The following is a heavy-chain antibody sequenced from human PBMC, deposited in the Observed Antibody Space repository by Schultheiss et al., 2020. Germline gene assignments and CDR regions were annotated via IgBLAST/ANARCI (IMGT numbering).Heavy chain of an antibody. V-gene: IGHV4-31*03. CDR2: IYHSGST. Sequence: LRLSCTVSGGSISSGGSYWGWIRQPPGKGLEWIGEIYHSGSTNYNPSLKSRVTISVDTSKNQFSLKLSSVTAADTAVYYCANPGHHYGSGKDGMDVWGQGTTVTVSS. CDR3: ANPGHHYGSGKDGMDV. CDR1: GGSISSGGSY. J-gene: IGHJ6*02. D-gene: IGHD3-10*01.